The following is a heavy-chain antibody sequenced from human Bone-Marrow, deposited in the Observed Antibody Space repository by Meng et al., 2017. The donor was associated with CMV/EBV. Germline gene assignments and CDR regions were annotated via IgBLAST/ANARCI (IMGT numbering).Heavy chain of an antibody. J-gene: IGHJ5*02. CDR3: ARAPGVVVVAATFWFDP. D-gene: IGHD2-15*01. V-gene: IGHV1-69*06. Sequence: QVQLFQSGAEVKKPGSSVKVSCKASVGTFSSYAISWVRQAPGQGLGWMGGIIPIFGTANYAQKFQGRVTITADKSTSTAYMELSSLRSEDTAVYYCARAPGVVVVAATFWFDPWGQGTLVTVSS. CDR1: VGTFSSYA. CDR2: IIPIFGTA.